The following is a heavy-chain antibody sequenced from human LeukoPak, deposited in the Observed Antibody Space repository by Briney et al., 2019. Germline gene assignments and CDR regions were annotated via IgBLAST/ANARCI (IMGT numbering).Heavy chain of an antibody. CDR3: ARENIVVVVAAGRWFDP. Sequence: GASVKVSCKASGYTFTSYAMHWVRQAPGQRLEWMGWLNAGNGNTKYSQTFQGRVTITRDTSASTAYMELSSLRSEDTAVYYCARENIVVVVAAGRWFDPWGQGTLVTVSS. CDR1: GYTFTSYA. CDR2: LNAGNGNT. J-gene: IGHJ5*02. V-gene: IGHV1-3*01. D-gene: IGHD2-15*01.